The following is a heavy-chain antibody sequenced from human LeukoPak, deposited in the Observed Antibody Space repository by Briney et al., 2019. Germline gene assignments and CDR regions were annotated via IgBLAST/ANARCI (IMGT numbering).Heavy chain of an antibody. Sequence: ASVKVSCKASGYTFTSYDINWVRQATGQGLEWMGWMNPNSGNTGYAQKFQGRVTMTRDTSISTAYMELSRLRSDDTAVYYCAREADGDYFDYWGQGTLVTVSS. CDR1: GYTFTSYD. CDR3: AREADGDYFDY. D-gene: IGHD4-17*01. CDR2: MNPNSGNT. V-gene: IGHV1-8*02. J-gene: IGHJ4*02.